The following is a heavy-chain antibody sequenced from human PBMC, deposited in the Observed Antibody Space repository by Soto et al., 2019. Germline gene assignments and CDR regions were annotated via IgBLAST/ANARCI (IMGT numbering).Heavy chain of an antibody. D-gene: IGHD2-2*01. V-gene: IGHV3-30*18. CDR1: GFTFSSCA. Sequence: QVQLVESGGGVVQPGRSLRLSCVASGFTFSSCAMHWVRQVPGKGLEWLAVVTHDGSLYPYADSVKGRFSISRDNSRKTLYLQMNSLRPEDTAVYYCVKDRSDTRSVDYWGQGTLVTVSS. CDR3: VKDRSDTRSVDY. J-gene: IGHJ4*02. CDR2: VTHDGSLY.